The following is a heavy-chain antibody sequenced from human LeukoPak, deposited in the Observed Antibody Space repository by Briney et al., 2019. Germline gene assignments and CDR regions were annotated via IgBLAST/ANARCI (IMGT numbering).Heavy chain of an antibody. D-gene: IGHD6-13*01. V-gene: IGHV1-18*01. Sequence: ASVKVSCKASGYTFTSYDINWVRQAPGQGLEWMGWISAYNGNTNYAQKLQGRVTMTTDTSTSTAYMELRSLRSDDTAVYYCARDAAGIAAAGTGFDIWGQGTMVTVSS. CDR2: ISAYNGNT. CDR1: GYTFTSYD. CDR3: ARDAAGIAAAGTGFDI. J-gene: IGHJ3*02.